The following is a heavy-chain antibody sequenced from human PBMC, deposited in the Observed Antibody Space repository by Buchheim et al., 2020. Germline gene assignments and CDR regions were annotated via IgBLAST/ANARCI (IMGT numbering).Heavy chain of an antibody. Sequence: EVQLVESGGGLVQPGGSLRLSCAASGFTFSSYWMSWVRQAPGKGLEWVANIKQDGSEKYYVDSVKGRFTISRDNAKNSLYLQVNSLGAEDTAVYCCVGDYYGLGDRPVDEYLQHWGQGTL. CDR3: VGDYYGLGDRPVDEYLQH. CDR1: GFTFSSYW. CDR2: IKQDGSEK. V-gene: IGHV3-7*01. J-gene: IGHJ1*01. D-gene: IGHD3-16*01.